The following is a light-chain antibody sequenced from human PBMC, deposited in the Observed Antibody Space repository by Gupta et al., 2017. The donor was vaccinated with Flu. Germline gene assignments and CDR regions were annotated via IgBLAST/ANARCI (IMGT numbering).Light chain of an antibody. CDR2: GAA. J-gene: IGKJ1*01. CDR1: QSVGASY. V-gene: IGKV3-20*01. CDR3: QQYGISPRT. Sequence: TLSLSPGERATISCRASQSVGASYIAWYQQKPGQPPRLLIYGAATRATGVPYRFSGSGGSGTEFTLTISSLEPEDFAVYYCQQYGISPRTFGQGTKVEIK.